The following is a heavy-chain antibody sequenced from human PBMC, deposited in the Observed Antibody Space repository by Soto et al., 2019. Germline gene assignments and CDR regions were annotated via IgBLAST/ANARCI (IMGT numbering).Heavy chain of an antibody. Sequence: PSETLSLTCTVSGGSISSGGYYWGWVRQPPGKGLEWLGYSYYSGSTYHNPSLKGRITISVDTSKNQFSLKLSSVTAADTAVYYCVTNGDCYDRSGPKYFQHWGQGTLVTVSS. D-gene: IGHD3-22*01. J-gene: IGHJ1*01. V-gene: IGHV4-31*03. CDR2: SYYSGST. CDR1: GGSISSGGYY. CDR3: VTNGDCYDRSGPKYFQH.